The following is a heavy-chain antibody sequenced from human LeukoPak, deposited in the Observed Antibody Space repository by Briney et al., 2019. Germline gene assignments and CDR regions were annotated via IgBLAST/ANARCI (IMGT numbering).Heavy chain of an antibody. V-gene: IGHV1-3*01. CDR2: INAGNGNT. Sequence: ASVKVSCKASGYTFTSYAMHWVRQAPGQRLEWMGWINAGNGNTKYSQKFQGRVTITRDTSASTAYMELGSLRSEDTAVYYCARRYGDYPNWFDPWGQGTLVTVSS. CDR3: ARRYGDYPNWFDP. CDR1: GYTFTSYA. D-gene: IGHD4-17*01. J-gene: IGHJ5*02.